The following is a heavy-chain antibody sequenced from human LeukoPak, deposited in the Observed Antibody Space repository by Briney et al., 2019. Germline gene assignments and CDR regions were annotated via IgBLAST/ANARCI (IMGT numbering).Heavy chain of an antibody. J-gene: IGHJ5*02. CDR1: GGFFSGYY. D-gene: IGHD3-10*01. V-gene: IGHV4-34*01. CDR2: INHSGST. CDR3: AKDFSQRITMVRGVMPA. Sequence: KPSETLSLTCAVYGGFFSGYYWSWIRQPPGKGLEWIGEINHSGSTNYNPSLKSRVTISVDTSKNQFSLKLSSVTAADTAVYYCAKDFSQRITMVRGVMPAWGQGTLVTVSS.